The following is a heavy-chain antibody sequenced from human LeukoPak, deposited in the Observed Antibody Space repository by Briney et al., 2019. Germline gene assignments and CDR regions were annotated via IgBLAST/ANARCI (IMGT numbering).Heavy chain of an antibody. D-gene: IGHD3-16*02. Sequence: GGSLRLSCAASGFTFSSYAMSWVRQAPGKGLEWVSAISGSDENTNYADSVKGRFTMSRDNSRNMLYLQMNSLRDEDTAKYYCAKTVSGSYSYQGGDYWGQGTLVTVSS. CDR2: ISGSDENT. CDR3: AKTVSGSYSYQGGDY. CDR1: GFTFSSYA. J-gene: IGHJ4*02. V-gene: IGHV3-23*01.